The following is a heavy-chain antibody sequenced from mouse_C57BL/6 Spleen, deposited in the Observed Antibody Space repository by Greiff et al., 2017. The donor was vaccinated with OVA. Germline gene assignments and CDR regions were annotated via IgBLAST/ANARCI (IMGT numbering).Heavy chain of an antibody. J-gene: IGHJ4*01. D-gene: IGHD2-3*01. Sequence: QVQLQQSDAELVKPGASVKISCKVSGYTFTDYTIHWMKQRPEQGLEWIGYIYPRDGSTKYNEKFKGKATLTADKSSSTAYMQLNSLTSEDSAVYFCARRGYDGCPYYAMDYWGQGTSVTVSS. CDR2: IYPRDGST. CDR1: GYTFTDYT. CDR3: ARRGYDGCPYYAMDY. V-gene: IGHV1-78*01.